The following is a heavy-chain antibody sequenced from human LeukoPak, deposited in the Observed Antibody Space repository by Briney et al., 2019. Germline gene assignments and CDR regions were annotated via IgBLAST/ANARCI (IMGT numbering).Heavy chain of an antibody. CDR2: IHYSGST. D-gene: IGHD3-22*01. CDR3: ARGGLDSNGYWTAFDI. J-gene: IGHJ3*02. Sequence: PSETLSLTCAVSGGSISTYYWSWIRQPPGKGLEWTGYIHYSGSTNYNPSLKSRVTILVDTSKNQFSLRLSSVTAADTAVYCCARGGLDSNGYWTAFDIWGQGTMVTVSS. CDR1: GGSISTYY. V-gene: IGHV4-59*01.